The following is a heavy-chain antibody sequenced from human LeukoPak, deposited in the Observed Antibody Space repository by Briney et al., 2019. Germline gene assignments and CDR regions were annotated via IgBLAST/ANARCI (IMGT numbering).Heavy chain of an antibody. CDR3: ARVDTAMITSAFDI. V-gene: IGHV3-33*01. CDR2: IWYDGSNK. CDR1: GYTFSSYG. Sequence: GRSLRLSCAASGYTFSSYGMHWVRQAPGKGLEWVAVIWYDGSNKFYADSVKGRFTISRDNSKNTLYLQMNSLRAEDTAVYYCARVDTAMITSAFDIWGQGTMVTVSS. D-gene: IGHD5-18*01. J-gene: IGHJ3*02.